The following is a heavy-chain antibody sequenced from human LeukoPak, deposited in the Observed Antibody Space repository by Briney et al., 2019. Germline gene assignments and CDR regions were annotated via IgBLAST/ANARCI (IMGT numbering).Heavy chain of an antibody. Sequence: SETLSLTCTVSGGSISNFHWTWIWQPPGKGLEWIGWIHSSGSASYNPSLKSRVTISVDTSKNQFSLQMNSVTAADTAVFYCARLAMYSSGWSILDYWGQGALVTVSS. CDR3: ARLAMYSSGWSILDY. CDR2: IHSSGSA. CDR1: GGSISNFH. V-gene: IGHV4-59*08. D-gene: IGHD6-19*01. J-gene: IGHJ4*02.